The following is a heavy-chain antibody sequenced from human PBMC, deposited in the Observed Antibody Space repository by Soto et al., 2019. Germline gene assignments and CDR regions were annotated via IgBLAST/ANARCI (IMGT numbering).Heavy chain of an antibody. Sequence: SVKVSCKASGYTFTSYAMHWVRQAPGQGLEWMGSIFPLTDIPDYAQNFQARLTISADKSTSTAYMELSSLTSDDTAMYFCARGPLVVLNYFESWGQGTLVTVSS. V-gene: IGHV1-69*04. CDR2: IFPLTDIP. CDR3: ARGPLVVLNYFES. CDR1: GYTFTSYA. J-gene: IGHJ4*02.